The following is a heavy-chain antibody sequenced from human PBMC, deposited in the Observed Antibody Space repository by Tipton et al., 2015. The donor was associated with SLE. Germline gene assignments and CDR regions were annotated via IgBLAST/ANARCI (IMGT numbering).Heavy chain of an antibody. J-gene: IGHJ3*02. CDR3: AIPTTQHCSGGGCYRHDAFDI. Sequence: TLSLTCSVSGGSVSGYLWSRIRQPAGKRLEWIGRIYTSGITNYNPSLKSRVTMSVGTSKNQFSLKLNSVTAADTAVYYCAIPTTQHCSGGGCYRHDAFDIWGQGTMVTVSS. CDR2: IYTSGIT. V-gene: IGHV4-4*07. D-gene: IGHD2-15*01. CDR1: GGSVSGYL.